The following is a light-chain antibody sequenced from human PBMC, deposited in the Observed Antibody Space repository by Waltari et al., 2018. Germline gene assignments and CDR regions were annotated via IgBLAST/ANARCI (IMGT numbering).Light chain of an antibody. CDR1: SSDVGGYNN. V-gene: IGLV2-14*03. Sequence: QSALTQPASVSGSPGQSITISCTGSSSDVGGYNNFSCSQQLPGKAPKLMIYDVSVRPSGVSNRFSGSKSGNTASLTISGLQAEDEADYYCSSYTTSSTLDVVFGGGTKVTVL. CDR3: SSYTTSSTLDVV. CDR2: DVS. J-gene: IGLJ2*01.